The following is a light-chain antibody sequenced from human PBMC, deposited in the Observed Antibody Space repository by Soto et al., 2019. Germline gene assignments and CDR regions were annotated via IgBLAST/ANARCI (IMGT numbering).Light chain of an antibody. CDR1: QSVSSSD. CDR3: QQYGSSPRT. CDR2: GAS. V-gene: IGKV3-20*01. J-gene: IGKJ2*01. Sequence: EIVLTQSPGTLSLSPGERATLSCRASQSVSSSDLAWYQQKPGQAPRLLIYGASSRDTGIPDRFSGSGSGTDFTLTISRLEPEDFTVYYCQQYGSSPRTFGQGTKLEIK.